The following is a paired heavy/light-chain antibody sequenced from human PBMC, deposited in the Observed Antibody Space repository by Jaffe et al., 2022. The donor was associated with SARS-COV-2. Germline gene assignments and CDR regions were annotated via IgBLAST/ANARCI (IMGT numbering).Light chain of an antibody. V-gene: IGLV3-1*01. CDR3: QAWDSHSTPGI. Sequence: SYELTQAPSVSVSPGQTATITCSGDNLGDKYICWYQQRPGQSPLLVIYQDNQRPSGIPERFSASNSGNTGTLTISETQAVDEADYYCQAWDSHSTPGIFGTGTKVTVL. J-gene: IGLJ1*01. CDR2: QDN. CDR1: NLGDKY.
Heavy chain of an antibody. J-gene: IGHJ6*02. Sequence: QVQLVESGGDLVKPGGSLRLSCVASGFTFSDYYMSWIRQAPGKGLEWLSYISDSGSSNLHADSVKGRFTISRDNAKNSLYLQMNSLRVEDTAIYFCARDERFPFNYSGMDVWGQGTTVTVSS. D-gene: IGHD1-1*01. CDR2: ISDSGSSN. CDR1: GFTFSDYY. V-gene: IGHV3-11*01. CDR3: ARDERFPFNYSGMDV.